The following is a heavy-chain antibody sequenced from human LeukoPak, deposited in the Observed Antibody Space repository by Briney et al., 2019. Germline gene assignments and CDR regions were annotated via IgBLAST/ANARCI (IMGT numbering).Heavy chain of an antibody. J-gene: IGHJ4*02. Sequence: PGGSLRLSCAASAFTFSSYSMNWVRQAPGKGLEWVSSISSSGSYIYYADSVKGRFTISRDNAKNSLYLQMNSLRAEDTAVYYCAKEMATITDAFDYWGQGTLVTVSS. CDR3: AKEMATITDAFDY. CDR2: ISSSGSYI. D-gene: IGHD5-24*01. V-gene: IGHV3-21*04. CDR1: AFTFSSYS.